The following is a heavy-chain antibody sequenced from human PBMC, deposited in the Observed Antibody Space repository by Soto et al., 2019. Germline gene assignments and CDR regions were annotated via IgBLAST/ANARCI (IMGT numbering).Heavy chain of an antibody. Sequence: ASVKVSCKASGYTFTDYYMHWVRQAPGQGLEWMGWINPNSGGTNYAQKFQGWVSMTRDTSISTAYMEPSRLRSDDTAVYYCARDPPRSPRIAVAGTGLKAIDYWGQGTLVTVSS. CDR2: INPNSGGT. D-gene: IGHD6-19*01. J-gene: IGHJ4*02. V-gene: IGHV1-2*04. CDR3: ARDPPRSPRIAVAGTGLKAIDY. CDR1: GYTFTDYY.